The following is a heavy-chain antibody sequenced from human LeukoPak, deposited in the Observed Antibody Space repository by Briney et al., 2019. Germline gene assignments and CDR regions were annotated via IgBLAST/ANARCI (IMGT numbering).Heavy chain of an antibody. J-gene: IGHJ4*02. CDR2: ISAYNGNT. CDR1: GYTFTSYG. CDR3: ARDARNSGSYTFDY. V-gene: IGHV1-18*01. Sequence: VKVSCKASGYTFTSYGISWVRQAPGQGLEWMGRISAYNGNTNYAQKLQGRVTMTTDTSTSTAYMELRSLRSDDTAVYYCARDARNSGSYTFDYWGQGTLVTVSS. D-gene: IGHD1-26*01.